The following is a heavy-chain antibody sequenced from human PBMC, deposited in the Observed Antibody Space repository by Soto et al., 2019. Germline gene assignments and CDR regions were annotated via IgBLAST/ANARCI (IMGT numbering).Heavy chain of an antibody. CDR1: SGSIRSSYW. CDR3: ARKTEAAFVIAVAGSQWFDP. D-gene: IGHD6-19*01. V-gene: IGHV4-4*02. J-gene: IGHJ5*02. Sequence: TLSLTSAAASGSIRSSYWCRWVRQPSGKELEWIGEIYHRGSTNDSSPLNSRVTVAVDKSKNQLSRKLSSVTAAVTAVYYCARKTEAAFVIAVAGSQWFDPWGQGTLVTVSS. CDR2: IYHRGST.